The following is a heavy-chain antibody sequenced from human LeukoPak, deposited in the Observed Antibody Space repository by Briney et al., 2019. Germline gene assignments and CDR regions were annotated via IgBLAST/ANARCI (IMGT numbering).Heavy chain of an antibody. V-gene: IGHV3-30*18. D-gene: IGHD1-26*01. CDR2: ISYDGSNK. Sequence: GGSLRLSCAASGFTFSSYGMHWVRQAPGKGLEWVAVISYDGSNKYYADSVKGRFTISRDNSKNTLYLQMNSLRAEDTAVYYCAKDFEKWEPRAEYFQHWGQGTLVTVSS. J-gene: IGHJ1*01. CDR1: GFTFSSYG. CDR3: AKDFEKWEPRAEYFQH.